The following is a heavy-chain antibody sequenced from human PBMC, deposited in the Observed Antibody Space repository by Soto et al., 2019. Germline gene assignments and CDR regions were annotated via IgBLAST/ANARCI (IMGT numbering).Heavy chain of an antibody. J-gene: IGHJ4*02. Sequence: QVQLVQSGAEVKKPGSSVKVSCKASGGTFSTYTISWVRQAPGQGLEWMGGIIPMFGTANYAQKFQGRVTITADESTSTAYMELSSLRSEDTAVYYCASLMYYDFWSGYSGWGQGTLVIVSS. V-gene: IGHV1-69*01. D-gene: IGHD3-3*01. CDR1: GGTFSTYT. CDR2: IIPMFGTA. CDR3: ASLMYYDFWSGYSG.